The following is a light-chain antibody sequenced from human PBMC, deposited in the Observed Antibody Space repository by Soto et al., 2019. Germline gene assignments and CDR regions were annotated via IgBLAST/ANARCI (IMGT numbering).Light chain of an antibody. Sequence: QSVLTQPASVSGSPGQSITISCSETSSGIGTYNYVSWYQLHPGKVPKLIIYEVNNRPSGISPRFSGSKSGKTASLTISGLQAADEADYYCCSFTTSSTWLFGGGTKLTVL. CDR2: EVN. CDR1: SSGIGTYNY. CDR3: CSFTTSSTWL. V-gene: IGLV2-23*02. J-gene: IGLJ3*02.